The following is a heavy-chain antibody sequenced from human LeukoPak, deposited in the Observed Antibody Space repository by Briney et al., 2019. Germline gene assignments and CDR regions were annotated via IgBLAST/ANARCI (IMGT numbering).Heavy chain of an antibody. V-gene: IGHV1-18*01. J-gene: IGHJ4*02. Sequence: ASVKVSCKASGYRFATYGISWMRQAPGQGLEWMGWINVYKGNTNYAPKFQGRVNMTTDISTNTAYMELRSLRSDDTAVYYCAIDSPLLVAAGTPDNWGQGTLATVSS. CDR2: INVYKGNT. CDR1: GYRFATYG. D-gene: IGHD5-12*01. CDR3: AIDSPLLVAAGTPDN.